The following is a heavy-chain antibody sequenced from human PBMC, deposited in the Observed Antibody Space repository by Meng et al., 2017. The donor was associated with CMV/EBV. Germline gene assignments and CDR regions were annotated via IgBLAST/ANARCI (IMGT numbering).Heavy chain of an antibody. CDR2: IIPIFGTA. D-gene: IGHD3-3*01. Sequence: SVKVSCKASGGTFSSYVISWVRQAPGQGLEWMGGIIPIFGTANYAQKFQGRVTITTDESTSTAYMELSSLRSEDTAVYYCARPSTIFGVVPTPDYGMDVWGQGTTVTVSS. J-gene: IGHJ6*02. V-gene: IGHV1-69*05. CDR1: GGTFSSYV. CDR3: ARPSTIFGVVPTPDYGMDV.